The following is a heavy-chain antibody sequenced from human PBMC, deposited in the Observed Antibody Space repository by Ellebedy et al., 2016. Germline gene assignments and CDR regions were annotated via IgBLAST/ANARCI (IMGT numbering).Heavy chain of an antibody. V-gene: IGHV3-33*01. J-gene: IGHJ4*02. CDR2: IWYDGSNK. Sequence: GESLKISXAASGFSFSDYGMHWVRQAPGRGLEWVAVIWYDGSNKYYVDSVKGRFTISRDNSKNRLYLQMNSLRAEDTAVYYCARVNAGYSYGIVDYWGQGTLVTVSS. CDR1: GFSFSDYG. CDR3: ARVNAGYSYGIVDY. D-gene: IGHD5-18*01.